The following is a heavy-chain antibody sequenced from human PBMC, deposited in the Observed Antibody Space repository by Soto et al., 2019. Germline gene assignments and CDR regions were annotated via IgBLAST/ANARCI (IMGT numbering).Heavy chain of an antibody. CDR2: ISENYNT. D-gene: IGHD2-21*02. Sequence: GESLKISCAASGFTFSNHAMTWVRQTPGKGLEWVSLISENYNTYYAESVKGRFTISRDNSKNTLYLEMNSLSVEDTAVYYCARRLCGGDCPNWFAPWGQGTLVTVSS. CDR1: GFTFSNHA. V-gene: IGHV3-23*01. J-gene: IGHJ5*02. CDR3: ARRLCGGDCPNWFAP.